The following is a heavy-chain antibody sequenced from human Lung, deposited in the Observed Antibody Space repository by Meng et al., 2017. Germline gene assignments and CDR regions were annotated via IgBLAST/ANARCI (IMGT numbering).Heavy chain of an antibody. CDR2: ISGYNGNT. V-gene: IGHV1-18*01. D-gene: IGHD2-2*01. J-gene: IGHJ5*02. CDR3: ARDRYCSTTSCTGWFDP. Sequence: QVQLVQSGDEVKKPGASVKVSCKASGYTFTSYGISWVRQATGQGLEWMGWISGYNGNTNYAQKFQGRVTMTTDTSTSTAYMELRSLRSDDTAVYYCARDRYCSTTSCTGWFDPWGQGTLVTVSS. CDR1: GYTFTSYG.